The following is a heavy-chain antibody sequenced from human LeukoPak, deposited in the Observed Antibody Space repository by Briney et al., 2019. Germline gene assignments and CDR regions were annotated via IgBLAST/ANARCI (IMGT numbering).Heavy chain of an antibody. CDR1: GFTFSSYG. D-gene: IGHD3-22*01. J-gene: IGHJ4*02. CDR3: AKEEGQMDSSGYELGY. CDR2: IRYDGSNK. V-gene: IGHV3-30*02. Sequence: GGSLRLSCAASGFTFSSYGMHWVRQAPGKGLEWVAFIRYDGSNKYYADSVKGRFTISRDNSKNTLYLQMNSLRAEDTAVYYCAKEEGQMDSSGYELGYWGQGTLVTVSS.